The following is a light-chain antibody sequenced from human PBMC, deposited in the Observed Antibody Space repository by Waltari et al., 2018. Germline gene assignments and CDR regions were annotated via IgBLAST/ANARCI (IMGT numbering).Light chain of an antibody. V-gene: IGLV6-57*03. CDR1: SGSIARNN. J-gene: IGLJ2*01. CDR3: QSDEGSNKKI. CDR2: DNN. Sequence: NFMLTQPHSVSESPGKTVTIPCPRSSGSIARNNIQWHPQPPGSAPTPLLSDNNQRPSPVPGRFSGSINSSSISATLTVSGLKAEDEADYYCQSDEGSNKKIFGGGTKLTVL.